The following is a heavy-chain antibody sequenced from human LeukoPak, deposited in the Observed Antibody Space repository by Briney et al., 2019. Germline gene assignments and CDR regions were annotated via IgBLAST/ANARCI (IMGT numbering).Heavy chain of an antibody. CDR3: ARDRGRYYDSRGFYWGYYFDS. J-gene: IGHJ4*02. Sequence: GGALRLSCAASGFTFSTYAVNGVRQAPGKGLEWVSTISGSGDSTYYADSVKGRFTISRDNSKDTLYLQMSSVRVDDTAVYYCARDRGRYYDSRGFYWGYYFDSWGQGILVTVST. CDR1: GFTFSTYA. CDR2: ISGSGDST. D-gene: IGHD3-22*01. V-gene: IGHV3-23*01.